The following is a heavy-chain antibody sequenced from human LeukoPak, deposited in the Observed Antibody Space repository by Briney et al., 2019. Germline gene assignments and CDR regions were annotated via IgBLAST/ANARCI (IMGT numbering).Heavy chain of an antibody. J-gene: IGHJ6*02. Sequence: GRSLRLSCAASGFTFSSHAMHWVRQAPGKRLYSAVVISYDGSNKYYADSVKGRFTISRDNSKNTLYLQMNRLRAEDTAVYYCAREFDFWSGYRGVPYWPGMDVWGQGTTVTVSS. CDR2: ISYDGSNK. V-gene: IGHV3-30-3*01. CDR1: GFTFSSHA. D-gene: IGHD3-3*01. CDR3: AREFDFWSGYRGVPYWPGMDV.